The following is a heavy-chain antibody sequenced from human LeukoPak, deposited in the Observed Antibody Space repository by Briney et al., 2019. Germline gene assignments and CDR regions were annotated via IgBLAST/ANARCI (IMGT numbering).Heavy chain of an antibody. D-gene: IGHD6-6*01. CDR3: ANAGGVAARALFDH. V-gene: IGHV3-23*01. J-gene: IGHJ4*02. Sequence: PGGSLRLSCAASGFTFSSYAMSWVRQAPGKGLEWVSAISGSGGSTYYADSVKGRFTISRDNSKNTLYLQMNSLRAEDTAVYSCANAGGVAARALFDHWGQGTLVTVSS. CDR2: ISGSGGST. CDR1: GFTFSSYA.